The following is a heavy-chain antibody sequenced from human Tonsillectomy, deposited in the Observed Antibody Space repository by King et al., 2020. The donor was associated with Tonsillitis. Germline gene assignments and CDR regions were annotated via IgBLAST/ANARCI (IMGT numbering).Heavy chain of an antibody. CDR1: GFTFSSYA. D-gene: IGHD1-7*01. CDR2: ISGSGDST. CDR3: AKDQGNNWSYGYYYYYMDV. V-gene: IGHV3-23*04. J-gene: IGHJ6*03. Sequence: VQLVESGGGLVQPGGSLRVSCAASGFTFSSYAMSWVRQAPGKGLEWVSVISGSGDSTHYADSVKDRFTISRDNSKNTLYLQMNSLVAEDTAVYYCAKDQGNNWSYGYYYYYMDVWGKGTTVTVSS.